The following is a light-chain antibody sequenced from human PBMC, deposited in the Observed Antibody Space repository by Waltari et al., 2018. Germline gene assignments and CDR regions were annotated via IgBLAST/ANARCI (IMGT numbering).Light chain of an antibody. CDR2: DTS. J-gene: IGKJ2*01. CDR1: QDITTS. Sequence: DIQLTKSPSSLSAAVGERGTITCQATQDITTSLRWFQQKPGKPPQPLIYDTSSLQAGVPSSFSCTGSWPAFSFTISSLQPEDSATYYCQHYHSLPYTFGRGTKLQIK. V-gene: IGKV1-33*01. CDR3: QHYHSLPYT.